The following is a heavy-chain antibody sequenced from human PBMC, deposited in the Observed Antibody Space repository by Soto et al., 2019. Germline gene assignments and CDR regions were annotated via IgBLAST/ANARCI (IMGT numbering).Heavy chain of an antibody. CDR3: ARTPIRVYCSGGSCYSRDDYYGMDV. V-gene: IGHV3-73*01. CDR2: IRSRANNFAT. J-gene: IGHJ6*02. CDR1: GFIFSGSA. Sequence: GGSLRLSCAASGFIFSGSAIHWVRQASGKGLEWVGRIRSRANNFATSSAASVKGRFTFSRDDSKNTAYLQMNTLKPADTALYYCARTPIRVYCSGGSCYSRDDYYGMDVWGQGTTVTVSS. D-gene: IGHD2-15*01.